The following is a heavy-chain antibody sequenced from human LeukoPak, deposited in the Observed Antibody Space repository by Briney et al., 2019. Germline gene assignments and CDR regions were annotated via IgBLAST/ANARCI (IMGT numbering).Heavy chain of an antibody. J-gene: IGHJ1*01. CDR3: ARSFWSGYYTVEYFQH. V-gene: IGHV3-7*01. CDR1: GFTFSSYW. Sequence: GSLRLSCAASGFTFSSYWMSWVRQAPGKGLEWVANIKQDGSEKYYVDSVKGRFTISRDNAKNSLYLQMNSLRAKDTAVYYCARSFWSGYYTVEYFQHWGQGTLVTVSS. CDR2: IKQDGSEK. D-gene: IGHD3-3*01.